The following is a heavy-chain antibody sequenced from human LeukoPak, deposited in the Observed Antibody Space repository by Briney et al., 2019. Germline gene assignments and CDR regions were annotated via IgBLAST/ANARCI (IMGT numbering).Heavy chain of an antibody. CDR3: AREYGSGSYFHYYYYYGMDV. V-gene: IGHV3-53*01. CDR1: GFTVSSNY. Sequence: GGSLRLSCAASGFTVSSNYMSWVRQAPGKGLEWVSVIYSGDSTYYADSAKGRFTISRDNSKNTLYLQMNSLRAEDTAVYYCAREYGSGSYFHYYYYYGMDVWGQGTTVTVSS. J-gene: IGHJ6*02. CDR2: IYSGDST. D-gene: IGHD3-10*01.